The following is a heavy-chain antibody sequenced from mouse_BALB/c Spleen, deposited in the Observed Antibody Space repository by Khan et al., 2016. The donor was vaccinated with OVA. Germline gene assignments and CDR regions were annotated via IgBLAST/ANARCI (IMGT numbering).Heavy chain of an antibody. V-gene: IGHV1S137*01. CDR3: ARPAYNSFYDS. D-gene: IGHD2-12*01. J-gene: IGHJ2*01. Sequence: QVQLQQPGSELVRPGVPVKISYKGSDYTFTDHAIALVKQSHAVILEWIGLIGTYSVNTNYQQNFKGKATSTVDKTSSAAYRVLTRYTSKDSAIYYCARPAYNSFYDSRGQGTALTGCS. CDR1: DYTFTDHA. CDR2: IGTYSVNT.